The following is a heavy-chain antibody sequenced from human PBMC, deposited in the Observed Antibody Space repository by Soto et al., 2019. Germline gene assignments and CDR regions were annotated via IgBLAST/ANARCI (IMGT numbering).Heavy chain of an antibody. CDR3: SRDRRAYKMRNENYFYGMDV. CDR1: GGTFRTYA. CDR2: IIPAHDTP. V-gene: IGHV1-69*01. J-gene: IGHJ6*02. D-gene: IGHD1-1*01. Sequence: QVQRVQSGPEVKKPGSSVKVSCKASGGTFRTYAVSWVRRAPGHGLEWLGGIIPAHDTPNYAPRFEGRVTITADESTNTAYMELNSRTSDDTAVYYWSRDRRAYKMRNENYFYGMDVWGQGTTVTVSS.